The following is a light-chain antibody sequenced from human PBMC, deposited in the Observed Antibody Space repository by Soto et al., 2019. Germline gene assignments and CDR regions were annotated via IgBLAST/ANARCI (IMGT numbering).Light chain of an antibody. CDR2: DAS. V-gene: IGKV3-11*01. CDR1: QCVSSY. J-gene: IGKJ2*01. CDR3: QQRSNWPGT. Sequence: EIVLTQSPATLSLSPGERATLSCRASQCVSSYLAWYQQKPGQAPRLLIYDASNRATGIPARFSGSGSGTDVTLTISSLEPEDFALYYCQQRSNWPGTFGQGTKLEI.